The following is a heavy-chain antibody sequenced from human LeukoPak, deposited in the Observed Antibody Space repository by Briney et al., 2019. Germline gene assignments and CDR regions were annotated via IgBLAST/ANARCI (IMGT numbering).Heavy chain of an antibody. Sequence: SETLSLTCTVSGGSISSSSYYWGWIRQPPGKGLEWIGSIYYSGSTYYNPSLKSRVTISVDTSKNQFSLKLSSVTAADTAVYYCACRDQARGGSSTRFPDDWGQGTLVTVSS. J-gene: IGHJ4*02. CDR3: ACRDQARGGSSTRFPDD. CDR2: IYYSGST. D-gene: IGHD1-26*01. CDR1: GGSISSSSYY. V-gene: IGHV4-39*01.